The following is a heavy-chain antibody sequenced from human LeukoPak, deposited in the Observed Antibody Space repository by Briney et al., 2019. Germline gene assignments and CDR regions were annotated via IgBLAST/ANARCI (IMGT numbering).Heavy chain of an antibody. CDR1: GGSISSGGYS. CDR3: ARAPDSSGYWREWFDP. V-gene: IGHV4-30-2*01. CDR2: IYHSGIT. Sequence: SETLSLTCAVSGGSISSGGYSWSWIRQPPGKGLEWIGYIYHSGITYYNPSLKSRVTISVDRSKNQFSLKLSSVTAADTAVYYCARAPDSSGYWREWFDPWGQGTLVTVSS. D-gene: IGHD3-22*01. J-gene: IGHJ5*02.